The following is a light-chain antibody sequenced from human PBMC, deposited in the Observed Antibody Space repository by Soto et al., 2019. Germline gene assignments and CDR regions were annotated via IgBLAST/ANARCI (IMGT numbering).Light chain of an antibody. V-gene: IGKV3-20*01. J-gene: IGKJ2*01. CDR3: HQYGISPGT. Sequence: EIVLTQSPGTLSLSPGERATLSCRASQSVRSNYLAWYQQKPGQAPSLLIYGASTRATGIPDRFSGSGSGTALTLTITRLEPEDFAVYYCHQYGISPGTFGQGTKLEIK. CDR2: GAS. CDR1: QSVRSNY.